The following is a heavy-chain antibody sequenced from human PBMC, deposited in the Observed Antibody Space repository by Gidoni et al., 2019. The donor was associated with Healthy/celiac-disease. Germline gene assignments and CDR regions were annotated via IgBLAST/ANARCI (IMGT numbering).Heavy chain of an antibody. V-gene: IGHV1-2*02. J-gene: IGHJ4*02. CDR3: AGGHVDTDRTVTHFDY. D-gene: IGHD4-17*01. Sequence: QVKLVQSGAEEKRPVASVMVSCNASGYPLTGYYLHGGRQAPGQGLEWMGWLNPNSGGTNYAQKFQGRITMTRDTSISTTYMSVGRLRYDDTAVYCCAGGHVDTDRTVTHFDYWGQGTLVTVSS. CDR1: GYPLTGYY. CDR2: LNPNSGGT.